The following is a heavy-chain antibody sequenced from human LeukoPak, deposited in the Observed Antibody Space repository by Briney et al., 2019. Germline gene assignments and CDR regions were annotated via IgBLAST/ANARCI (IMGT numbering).Heavy chain of an antibody. CDR1: GGSISSNY. CDR3: AGASRVRLDY. V-gene: IGHV4-59*01. J-gene: IGHJ4*02. Sequence: PSETLSLTCTVSGGSISSNYWSLIRQPPGKGLEWIGYIYNSGSTIYNPSLKSRVTISVDTSKNQFALKLNSLTAADPAVYYCAGASRVRLDYWGQGTLVTVSS. D-gene: IGHD4/OR15-4a*01. CDR2: IYNSGST.